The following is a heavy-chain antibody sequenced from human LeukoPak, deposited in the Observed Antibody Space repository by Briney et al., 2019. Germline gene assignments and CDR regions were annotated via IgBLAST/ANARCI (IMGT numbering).Heavy chain of an antibody. Sequence: SETLSLTCTVSGYSISSGYYWGWLRQPPGKGLEWIGSIYHSGSTYYNPSLKSRVTISVDTSKNQFSLKLSSVTAADTAVYYCTRRRWLQSPGYWGQGTLVTVSS. V-gene: IGHV4-38-2*02. CDR2: IYHSGST. D-gene: IGHD5-24*01. J-gene: IGHJ4*02. CDR1: GYSISSGYY. CDR3: TRRRWLQSPGY.